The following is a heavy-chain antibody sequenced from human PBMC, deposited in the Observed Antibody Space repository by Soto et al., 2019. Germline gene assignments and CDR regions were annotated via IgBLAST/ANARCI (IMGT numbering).Heavy chain of an antibody. Sequence: PSETLSLTCTVSGGSISSSRCHWGWIRQPPGKGLEWIASIKYSGTTFYNPSLKSRVTLSVDTSKNQFALKLSSVTAAETAVYYCARHGFTASYYDAFDIWGQGTMVTVSS. J-gene: IGHJ3*02. CDR3: ARHGFTASYYDAFDI. CDR1: GGSISSSRCH. D-gene: IGHD1-26*01. CDR2: IKYSGTT. V-gene: IGHV4-39*01.